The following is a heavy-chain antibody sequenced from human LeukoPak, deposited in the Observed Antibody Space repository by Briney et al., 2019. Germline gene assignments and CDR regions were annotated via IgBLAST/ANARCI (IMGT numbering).Heavy chain of an antibody. J-gene: IGHJ6*02. CDR3: ATVGYNEPSYYYYGMDV. V-gene: IGHV1-24*01. Sequence: VSVKVSCKVSGYTLTELSMHWVRQAPGKGLEWMGGFDPEDGETIYAQKFQGRVTMTEDTSTDTAYMELSSLRSEDTAVYYCATVGYNEPSYYYYGMDVWGQGTTVTVSS. CDR2: FDPEDGET. CDR1: GYTLTELS. D-gene: IGHD5-24*01.